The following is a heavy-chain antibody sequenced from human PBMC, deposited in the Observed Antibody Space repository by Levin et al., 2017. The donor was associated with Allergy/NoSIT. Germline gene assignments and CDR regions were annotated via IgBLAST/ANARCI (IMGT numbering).Heavy chain of an antibody. V-gene: IGHV4-59*01. CDR3: ARDRGDYYTSGSWFDP. Sequence: PSETLSLPFPFSFFSLPPSSFPFLLPPPLKGLACIGYIDHNGGTNYNPSLKSRVTISVDTSKNQLSLKLNSVTAADTAVYYCARDRGDYYTSGSWFDPWGQGTLVTVSS. CDR2: IDHNGGT. CDR1: FFSLPPSS. J-gene: IGHJ5*02. D-gene: IGHD3-10*01.